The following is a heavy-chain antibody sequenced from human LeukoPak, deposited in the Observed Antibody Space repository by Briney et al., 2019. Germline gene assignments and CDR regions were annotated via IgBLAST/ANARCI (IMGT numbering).Heavy chain of an antibody. J-gene: IGHJ4*02. D-gene: IGHD5-12*01. CDR2: IYSGGST. V-gene: IGHV3-53*01. CDR1: RFTVSSNY. Sequence: GGSLRLSCAASRFTVSSNYMSWVRQAPGKGLEWVSVIYSGGSTYYADSVKGRFTISRDNSKNTLYLQMNSLRAEDTAIYYCAKVISGYGADDWFRGYYFDYWGQGTLVTVSP. CDR3: AKVISGYGADDWFRGYYFDY.